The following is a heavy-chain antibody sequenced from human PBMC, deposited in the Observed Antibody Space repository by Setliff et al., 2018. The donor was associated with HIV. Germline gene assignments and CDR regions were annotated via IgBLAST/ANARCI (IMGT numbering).Heavy chain of an antibody. J-gene: IGHJ2*01. V-gene: IGHV4-4*02. CDR2: IYHSGST. Sequence: SETLSLTCAVSGGSISSSNWWSWVRQPPGKGLEWIGEIYHSGSTNYNPSLKSRVTISVDTSKNQFSLKLSSVTAADTAVYYCARVYYDSSGYYSAIPYWYFDLWGRGTLVTVSS. CDR1: GGSISSSNW. CDR3: ARVYYDSSGYYSAIPYWYFDL. D-gene: IGHD3-22*01.